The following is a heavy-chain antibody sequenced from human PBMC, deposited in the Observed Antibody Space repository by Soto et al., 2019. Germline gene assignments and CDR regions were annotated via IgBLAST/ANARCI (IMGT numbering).Heavy chain of an antibody. Sequence: PGGSLRLSCAASGFTFSSYAMSWVRQAPGKGLEWVPAISGSGGSTYYADSVKGRFTISRDNSKNTLYLQMNSLRAEDTAVYYCATEGPDIVVVPAARYLLYWCQGSLVTVSS. CDR3: ATEGPDIVVVPAARYLLY. V-gene: IGHV3-23*01. CDR2: ISGSGGST. J-gene: IGHJ4*02. CDR1: GFTFSSYA. D-gene: IGHD2-2*01.